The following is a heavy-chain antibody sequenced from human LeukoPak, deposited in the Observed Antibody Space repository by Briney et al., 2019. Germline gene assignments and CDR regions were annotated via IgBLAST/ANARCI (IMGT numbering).Heavy chain of an antibody. CDR2: IRSKANSYAT. Sequence: GGSLRLSCAASGLTFSGSAMHWVRQASGEGLEWVGRIRSKANSYATAYAASVKGRFTISRDDSKNTLYLQMNSLKTEDTAVYYCTTARGSGPGYFHHWGQGTLVTVSS. CDR3: TTARGSGPGYFHH. V-gene: IGHV3-73*01. J-gene: IGHJ1*01. D-gene: IGHD6-19*01. CDR1: GLTFSGSA.